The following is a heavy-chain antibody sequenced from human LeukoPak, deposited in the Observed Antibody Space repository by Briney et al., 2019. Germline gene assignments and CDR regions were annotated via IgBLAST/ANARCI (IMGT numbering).Heavy chain of an antibody. CDR3: ARDFYGGNSPSWWFDP. CDR1: GGTFSSYA. Sequence: SVKVSCKASGGTFSSYAISWVRQAPGQGLEWMGGIIPIFGTANYAQKFQGRVTITADESTSTAYMELSSLRSEDTAVYYCARDFYGGNSPSWWFDPWGQGTLVTVSS. J-gene: IGHJ5*02. CDR2: IIPIFGTA. D-gene: IGHD4-23*01. V-gene: IGHV1-69*13.